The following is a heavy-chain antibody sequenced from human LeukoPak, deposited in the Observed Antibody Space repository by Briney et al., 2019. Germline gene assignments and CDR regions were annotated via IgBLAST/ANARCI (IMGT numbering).Heavy chain of an antibody. V-gene: IGHV1-18*01. CDR3: ARGDYGGGFDY. CDR2: ISSYNGDT. D-gene: IGHD4-23*01. J-gene: IGHJ4*02. CDR1: GYTFTSYG. Sequence: GASVKVSCTASGYTFTSYGITWVRQAPGQGLERMGWISSYNGDTKYAQKVQGRVTVTTDTSTSTAYMELRSLSLDDTAVYYCARGDYGGGFDYWGQGTLVTVSS.